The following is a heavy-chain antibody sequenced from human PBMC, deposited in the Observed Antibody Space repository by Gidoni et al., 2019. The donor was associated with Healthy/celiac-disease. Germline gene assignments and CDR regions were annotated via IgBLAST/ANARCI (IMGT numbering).Heavy chain of an antibody. Sequence: QVQLVESGGGVVQPGRSLRLSCAASGFTFSSYGMHWVRQAPGKGLEWVAVISYDGSNKYYADSVKGRFTISRDNSKNTLYLQMNSLRAEDTAVYYCAKVLAPGEYYYYGMDVWGQGTTVTVSS. CDR3: AKVLAPGEYYYYGMDV. CDR2: ISYDGSNK. CDR1: GFTFSSYG. V-gene: IGHV3-30*18. J-gene: IGHJ6*02. D-gene: IGHD3-3*02.